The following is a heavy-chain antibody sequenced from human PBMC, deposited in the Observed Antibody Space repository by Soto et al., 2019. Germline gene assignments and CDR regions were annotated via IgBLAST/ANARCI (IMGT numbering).Heavy chain of an antibody. CDR2: IYYTGAA. Sequence: PSETLSLTCSVSGGSVATGGTYWSWARLLPGKGLQWVGYIYYTGAAYYNPALQSRVTISLDTSENQFSLKLTPVTAADTAVYFCASDTFNTISFDFWGQGRQVTVSS. J-gene: IGHJ4*02. CDR1: GGSVATGGTY. V-gene: IGHV4-31*03. D-gene: IGHD2-2*01. CDR3: ASDTFNTISFDF.